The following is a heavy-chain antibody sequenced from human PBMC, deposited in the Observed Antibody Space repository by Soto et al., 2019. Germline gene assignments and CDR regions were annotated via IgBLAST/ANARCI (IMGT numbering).Heavy chain of an antibody. CDR3: ARAPKLTTVTTGVYWFDP. CDR1: GYTFTSYD. Sequence: GASVKVSCKASGYTFTSYDINWVRQATGQGLEWMGWMDPNSGNTGYAQKFQGRVTMTRNTSISTAYMEPSSLRSEDTAVYYCARAPKLTTVTTGVYWFDPWGQGTLVTVSS. J-gene: IGHJ5*02. CDR2: MDPNSGNT. D-gene: IGHD4-4*01. V-gene: IGHV1-8*01.